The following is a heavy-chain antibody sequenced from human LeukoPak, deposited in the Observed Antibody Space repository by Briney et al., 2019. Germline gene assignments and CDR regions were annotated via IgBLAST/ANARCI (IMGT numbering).Heavy chain of an antibody. CDR1: GYTFTGYY. CDR2: INPNSGGT. V-gene: IGHV1-2*02. CDR3: ARQIVVVPAAIDY. Sequence: ASMKVSCKASGYTFTGYYMHWVRQAPGQGLEWMGWINPNSGGTNYAQKFQGRVTMTRDTSISTAYMELSRLRSDDTAVYYCARQIVVVPAAIDYWGQGTLVTVSS. D-gene: IGHD2-2*01. J-gene: IGHJ4*02.